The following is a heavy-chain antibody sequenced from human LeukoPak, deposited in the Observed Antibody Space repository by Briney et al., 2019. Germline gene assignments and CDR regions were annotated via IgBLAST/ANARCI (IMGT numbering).Heavy chain of an antibody. J-gene: IGHJ6*03. Sequence: SETLSLTCTVSGGSISSYYWSWIRQPPGKGLEWIGYIYNSGSTNYNPSLKSRVTMSVDTSKNQFSLKLSSMTAADTAVYYCTRGSIAYYYMDVWGKGTTVTISS. CDR3: TRGSIAYYYMDV. CDR1: GGSISSYY. CDR2: IYNSGST. V-gene: IGHV4-59*01. D-gene: IGHD3-22*01.